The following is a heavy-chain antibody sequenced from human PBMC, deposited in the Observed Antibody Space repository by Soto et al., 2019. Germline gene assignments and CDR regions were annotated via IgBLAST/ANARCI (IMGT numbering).Heavy chain of an antibody. D-gene: IGHD1-1*01. CDR2: ISYDGTYK. V-gene: IGHV3-30-3*01. Sequence: QEQVVESGGGVVQPGRSLRLSCAASGFTVTGYSMHWVRQAPGKGLEWVALISYDGTYKDYADSVKGRFSITRDYSNNGLYLQMNSLTTEDTAVYYCVRCWGTGDGSNLGYNWFDPWGQGTLVIVSS. CDR1: GFTVTGYS. J-gene: IGHJ5*02. CDR3: VRCWGTGDGSNLGYNWFDP.